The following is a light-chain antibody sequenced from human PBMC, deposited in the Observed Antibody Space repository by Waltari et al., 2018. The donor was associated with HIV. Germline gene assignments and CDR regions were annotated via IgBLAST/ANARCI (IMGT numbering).Light chain of an antibody. Sequence: QTVVTQEPSLSVSPGGTVTLTCGLSSGSVSTRYYPSWYQQTPGQAPRTLIYNTNIRSSGVSDRFSDSILGNKAALTITGTQADDECDYYCVLYMGSGIWVFGGGTKLTVL. CDR2: NTN. CDR1: SGSVSTRYY. V-gene: IGLV8-61*01. J-gene: IGLJ3*02. CDR3: VLYMGSGIWV.